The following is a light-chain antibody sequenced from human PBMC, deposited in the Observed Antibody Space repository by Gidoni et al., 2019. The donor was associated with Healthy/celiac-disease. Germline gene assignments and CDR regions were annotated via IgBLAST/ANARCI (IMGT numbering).Light chain of an antibody. CDR2: GAS. V-gene: IGKV3-20*01. J-gene: IGKJ1*01. CDR1: QSVSSSY. Sequence: IVLTQSPGTLPLSPGERATLPCRASQSVSSSYLAWYQQKPGQAPRLLIYGASSRATGIPDRFSGSGSGTDFTLTISRLEPEDFAVYYCQQYGSSQTFGQGTKVEIK. CDR3: QQYGSSQT.